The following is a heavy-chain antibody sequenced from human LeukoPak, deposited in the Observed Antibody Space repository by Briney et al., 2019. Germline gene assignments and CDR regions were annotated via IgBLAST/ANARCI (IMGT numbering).Heavy chain of an antibody. CDR2: INSDGTTT. CDR3: AVSNGGYGP. J-gene: IGHJ5*02. V-gene: IGHV3-74*01. CDR1: AFNFTAYW. Sequence: GGSLRLSCASSAFNFTAYWMHWVRQDPRQGLLWVARINSDGTTTNYADSVKGRFTISRDNAKNTLFLQMNSLRAEDTAVYFCAVSNGGYGPWGRGALVTVSS. D-gene: IGHD5-12*01.